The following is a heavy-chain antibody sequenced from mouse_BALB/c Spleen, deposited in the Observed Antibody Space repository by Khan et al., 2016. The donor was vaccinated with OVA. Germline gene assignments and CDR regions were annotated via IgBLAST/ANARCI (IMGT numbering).Heavy chain of an antibody. V-gene: IGHV3-2*02. D-gene: IGHD2-12*01. CDR2: ISYGGSP. Sequence: EVKLLESGPGLVKPSQSLSLTCTVTAYSITSDYAWTWIRQFPGNKLEWMGYISYGGSPSYNPSLNSRISITRDTSKNQFFLQLISVTTEDTATYYCACIRFYYSSSFFDYWGQGTTLTVSS. CDR1: AYSITSDYA. CDR3: ACIRFYYSSSFFDY. J-gene: IGHJ2*01.